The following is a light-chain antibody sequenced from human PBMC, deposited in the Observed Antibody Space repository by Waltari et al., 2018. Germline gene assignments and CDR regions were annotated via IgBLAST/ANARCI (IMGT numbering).Light chain of an antibody. CDR1: SSDVGGYNY. V-gene: IGLV2-14*01. Sequence: QSALTQPASVSGSPGQSITISCTGTSSDVGGYNYVSWYQQHPGKAPKLMIYEVNNRPSGFSDRFSGSKSGNTASLTISGLQAEDESDCYCTSYTSSITYVFGTGTKVTVL. J-gene: IGLJ1*01. CDR2: EVN. CDR3: TSYTSSITYV.